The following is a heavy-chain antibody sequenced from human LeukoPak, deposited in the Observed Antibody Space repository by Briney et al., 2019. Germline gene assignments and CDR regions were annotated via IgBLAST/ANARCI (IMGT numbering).Heavy chain of an antibody. CDR3: ARDLLAEYYYGSGSYPNWFDP. Sequence: SETLSLTCTVSGGSISSSSYYWGWIRQPPGKGLEWIGSIYYSGSTKYNPSLRSRVTISVDMSKTQFSPKLSSVTAADTAVYFCARDLLAEYYYGSGSYPNWFDPWGQGTLVTVSS. V-gene: IGHV4-39*07. CDR1: GGSISSSSYY. CDR2: IYYSGST. D-gene: IGHD3-10*01. J-gene: IGHJ5*02.